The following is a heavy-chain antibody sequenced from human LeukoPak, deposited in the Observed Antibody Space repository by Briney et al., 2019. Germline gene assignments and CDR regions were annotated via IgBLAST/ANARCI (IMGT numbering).Heavy chain of an antibody. Sequence: PGGSLRLSCAASGFSVSSNYMNWVRQASGKGLEWVSVIYSGGNTDYADSVKGRFTISRDNSKNTLYLQMNSLRAEDTAVYYCAREMSYDSSGYFVYWGRGTQVTVSS. V-gene: IGHV3-66*01. J-gene: IGHJ4*02. CDR3: AREMSYDSSGYFVY. D-gene: IGHD3-22*01. CDR1: GFSVSSNY. CDR2: IYSGGNT.